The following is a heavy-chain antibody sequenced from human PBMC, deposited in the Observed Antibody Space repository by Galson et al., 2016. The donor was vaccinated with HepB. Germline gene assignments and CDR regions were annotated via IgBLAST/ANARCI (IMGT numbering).Heavy chain of an antibody. V-gene: IGHV4-31*03. Sequence: TLSLTCTVSGGSINSGGYYWTWIRQHPGKGLEWIGYIFYNGISYYTPSLKSRLTISLDTSTNQFSLKLTSVTAADTAVYYCARLDYYDSSGHAPLIDPWGQGTLSPSPQ. CDR2: IFYNGIS. CDR1: GGSINSGGYY. CDR3: ARLDYYDSSGHAPLIDP. J-gene: IGHJ5*02. D-gene: IGHD3-22*01.